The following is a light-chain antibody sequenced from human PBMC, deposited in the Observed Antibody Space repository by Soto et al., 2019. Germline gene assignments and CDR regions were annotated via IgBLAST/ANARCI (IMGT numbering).Light chain of an antibody. J-gene: IGLJ1*01. Sequence: SVLTQPASVSGSPGQSITISCNGTSSDVGGYNYVSWYQQHPGKAPKLMIYDVSNRPSGVSNRFSGSKSGNTASLTISGLQAEDEADYYCSSYTSSSTQVFGTGTKVTVL. CDR2: DVS. CDR1: SSDVGGYNY. V-gene: IGLV2-14*01. CDR3: SSYTSSSTQV.